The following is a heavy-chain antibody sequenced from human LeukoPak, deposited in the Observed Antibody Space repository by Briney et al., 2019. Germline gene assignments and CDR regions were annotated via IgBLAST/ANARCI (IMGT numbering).Heavy chain of an antibody. J-gene: IGHJ4*02. CDR3: AKIKGSTFGY. Sequence: NPWGSLRLSSAASGFTFSSYSLNWVRQARGQGLEWVSSISSSSSYIYYADSVKDRFTISRDNAKNSLYLQMNSLRAEDTAVYYCAKIKGSTFGYWGQGTLVTVSS. V-gene: IGHV3-21*04. CDR2: ISSSSSYI. CDR1: GFTFSSYS. D-gene: IGHD2-2*01.